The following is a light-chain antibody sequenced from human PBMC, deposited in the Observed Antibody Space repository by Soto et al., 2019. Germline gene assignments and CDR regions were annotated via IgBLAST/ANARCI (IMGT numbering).Light chain of an antibody. CDR2: RAS. CDR3: QQYNAHPYT. CDR1: QSIHSW. J-gene: IGKJ2*01. Sequence: DFQMTQSPFTLSASVGDRVTITCRASQSIHSWLAWYQQKPGTTPKLLIYRASTLQSGVPSRFAGSGSGTEFTLTINNLQPDDYASYFCQQYNAHPYTFGQGTKLEIK. V-gene: IGKV1-5*03.